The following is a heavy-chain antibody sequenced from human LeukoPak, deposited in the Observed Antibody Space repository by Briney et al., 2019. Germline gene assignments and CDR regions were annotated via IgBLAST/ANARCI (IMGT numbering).Heavy chain of an antibody. Sequence: GGSLRLSCAASGFTFSSYSMNWVRQAPGKGLEWVSSISSSSSYIYYAASVKGRFTISRDNAKNSLYLQMNSLRAEDTALYYCARGHGSGSYFQTPFDYWGQGTLVTVSS. CDR2: ISSSSSYI. J-gene: IGHJ4*02. D-gene: IGHD3-10*01. V-gene: IGHV3-21*01. CDR3: ARGHGSGSYFQTPFDY. CDR1: GFTFSSYS.